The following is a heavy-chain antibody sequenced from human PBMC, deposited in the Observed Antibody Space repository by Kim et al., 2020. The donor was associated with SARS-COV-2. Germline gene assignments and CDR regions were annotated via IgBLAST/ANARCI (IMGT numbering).Heavy chain of an antibody. CDR2: IWYDGSNK. CDR3: ARDEGRDGYNYADY. V-gene: IGHV3-33*01. CDR1: GFTFSSYG. Sequence: GGSLRLSCAASGFTFSSYGMHWVRQAPGKGLEWVAVIWYDGSNKYYADSVKGRFTISRDNSKNTLYLQMNSLRAEDTAVYYCARDEGRDGYNYADYWGQGTLVTVSS. D-gene: IGHD5-12*01. J-gene: IGHJ4*02.